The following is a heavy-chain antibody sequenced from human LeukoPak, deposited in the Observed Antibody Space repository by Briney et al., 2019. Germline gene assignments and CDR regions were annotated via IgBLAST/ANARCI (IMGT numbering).Heavy chain of an antibody. CDR1: GGSVSSGSYY. J-gene: IGHJ3*02. CDR3: ARAGRGTMIVVVKTAAFDI. Sequence: SETPSLTCTVSGGSVSSGSYYWSWIRQPPGKGLEWIGYIYYSGSTNYNPSLKSRVTISVDTSKNQFSLKLSSVTAADTAVYYCARAGRGTMIVVVKTAAFDIWGQGTMVTVSS. D-gene: IGHD3-22*01. CDR2: IYYSGST. V-gene: IGHV4-61*01.